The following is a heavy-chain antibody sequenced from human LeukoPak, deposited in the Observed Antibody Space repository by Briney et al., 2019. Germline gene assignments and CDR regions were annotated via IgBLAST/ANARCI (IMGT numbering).Heavy chain of an antibody. CDR1: GYTLTELS. V-gene: IGHV1-24*01. J-gene: IGHJ3*02. Sequence: VASVKVSCKVSGYTLTELSMHWVRQAPGKGLEWMGGFDLEDGETIYAQKFRGRVTMTEDTSTDTAYMELSSLRSEDTAVYYCASSLVVPAAIVAFDIWGQGTMVTVSS. CDR2: FDLEDGET. CDR3: ASSLVVPAAIVAFDI. D-gene: IGHD2-2*01.